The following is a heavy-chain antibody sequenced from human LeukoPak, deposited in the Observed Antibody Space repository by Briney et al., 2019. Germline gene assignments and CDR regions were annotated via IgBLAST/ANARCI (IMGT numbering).Heavy chain of an antibody. CDR1: GFTFSSYA. CDR2: ISYDGSNK. J-gene: IGHJ4*02. D-gene: IGHD4-4*01. CDR3: ASMDYSKGYFDY. V-gene: IGHV3-30-3*01. Sequence: HPGGSLRLSCAASGFTFSSYAMHWVRQAPGKGLEWVAVISYDGSNKYYADSVKGRFTISRDNSKNTLYLQMNSPRDEDTAVYYCASMDYSKGYFDYWGQGTLVTVSS.